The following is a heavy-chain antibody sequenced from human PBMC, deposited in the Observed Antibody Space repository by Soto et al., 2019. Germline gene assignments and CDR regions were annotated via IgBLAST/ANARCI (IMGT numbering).Heavy chain of an antibody. CDR3: ATAPFFWSGTDAFDI. CDR1: GYTLTELS. D-gene: IGHD3-3*01. CDR2: FDPEDGET. J-gene: IGHJ3*02. V-gene: IGHV1-24*01. Sequence: GASVKVSCKVSGYTLTELSMHWVRQAPGKGLEWMGGFDPEDGETIYAQKFQGRVTMTEDTSTDTAYMELSSLRSEDTAVYYCATAPFFWSGTDAFDIWGQGTMVTVS.